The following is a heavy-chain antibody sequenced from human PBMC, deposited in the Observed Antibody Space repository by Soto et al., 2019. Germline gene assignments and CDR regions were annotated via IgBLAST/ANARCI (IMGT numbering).Heavy chain of an antibody. J-gene: IGHJ6*02. V-gene: IGHV5-10-1*01. CDR3: ARRPIVVVPAAIPGDYYYYGMDV. D-gene: IGHD2-2*02. CDR2: IDPSDSYT. CDR1: GYSFTSYW. Sequence: GESLKISCKGSGYSFTSYWISWVRQMPGKGLEWMGRIDPSDSYTNYSPSFQGHVTISADKSNSTAYLQWSSLKASDTAMYYCARRPIVVVPAAIPGDYYYYGMDVWGQGTTVTVSS.